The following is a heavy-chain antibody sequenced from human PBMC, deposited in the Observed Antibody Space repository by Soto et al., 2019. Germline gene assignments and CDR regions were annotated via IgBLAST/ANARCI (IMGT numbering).Heavy chain of an antibody. Sequence: GASVKVSCKASGYTFTSYGISWVRQAPGQRLEWMGWINAYNGNTNYSQKLQGRVTMTTDTSASTAYMELSSLRSEDTAVCYCARETKASYYYYGMDVWGQGTTVTVSS. CDR1: GYTFTSYG. J-gene: IGHJ6*02. V-gene: IGHV1-18*01. CDR2: INAYNGNT. CDR3: ARETKASYYYYGMDV.